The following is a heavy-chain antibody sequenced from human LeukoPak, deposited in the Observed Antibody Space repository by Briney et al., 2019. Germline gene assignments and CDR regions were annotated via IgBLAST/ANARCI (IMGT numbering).Heavy chain of an antibody. J-gene: IGHJ4*02. V-gene: IGHV4-39*01. D-gene: IGHD6-19*01. CDR3: ARLEAVAGILDY. Sequence: SETLSPNCTVSGGSISSSSYYWCWIRQPPGNVLYWIGSIYYSGSTYYNPSLKSRVTISVDTSKNQFSLKLSSVTAADTAVYYCARLEAVAGILDYWGQGTLVTVSS. CDR1: GGSISSSSYY. CDR2: IYYSGST.